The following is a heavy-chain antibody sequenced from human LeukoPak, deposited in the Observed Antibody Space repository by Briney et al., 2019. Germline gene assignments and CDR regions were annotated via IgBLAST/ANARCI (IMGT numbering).Heavy chain of an antibody. CDR3: AKVDSGWLRTIFDY. Sequence: GGSLRLSCAASGFTFSSYAMSWVRQAPGKGLEWVSAIRGSGGSTYYADSVKGRFTISRDNSKNTLYLQMNSLRAEDTAVYYCAKVDSGWLRTIFDYWGQGTLVTVSS. CDR1: GFTFSSYA. D-gene: IGHD6-19*01. CDR2: IRGSGGST. J-gene: IGHJ4*02. V-gene: IGHV3-23*01.